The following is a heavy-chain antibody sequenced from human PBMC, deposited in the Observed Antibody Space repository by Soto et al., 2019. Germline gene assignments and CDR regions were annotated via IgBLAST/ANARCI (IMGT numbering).Heavy chain of an antibody. J-gene: IGHJ5*02. D-gene: IGHD6-13*01. CDR2: IIPILGIA. CDR1: GGTFSSYT. V-gene: IGHV1-69*02. Sequence: QVQLVQSGAEVKKPGSSVKVSCKASGGTFSSYTISWVRQAPGQGLEWMGRIIPILGIANYAQKFQGTVTITADKSTSTAYMELSSLRSEDTAVYYCASVGSSSSSKGRWFDPWGQGTLVTVSS. CDR3: ASVGSSSSSKGRWFDP.